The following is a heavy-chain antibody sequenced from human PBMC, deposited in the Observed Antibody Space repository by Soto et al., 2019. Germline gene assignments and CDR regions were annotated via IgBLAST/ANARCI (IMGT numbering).Heavy chain of an antibody. CDR2: ISSSSSTI. D-gene: IGHD3-3*01. V-gene: IGHV3-48*01. Sequence: GGSLRLSCAASGFTFSSYSMNWVRQAPGKGLEWVSYISSSSSTIYYADSVKGRFTISRDNAKNSLYLQMNSLRAEDTAVYYCARDTRYDFWSGYHIVVDYWGQGTLVTVSS. J-gene: IGHJ4*02. CDR1: GFTFSSYS. CDR3: ARDTRYDFWSGYHIVVDY.